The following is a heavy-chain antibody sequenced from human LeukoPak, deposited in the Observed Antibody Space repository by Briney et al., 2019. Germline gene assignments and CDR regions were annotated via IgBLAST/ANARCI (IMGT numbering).Heavy chain of an antibody. V-gene: IGHV3-21*01. J-gene: IGHJ4*02. Sequence: GGSLRLSCAASGFTFSSYSMNWVRQAPGKGLEWVSSISSSSSYIYYADSVKGRFTISRDNAKNSLYLQMNSLRAEDTAVYYCAKGAGVTTSYFDYWGQGTLVTVSS. D-gene: IGHD4-17*01. CDR1: GFTFSSYS. CDR2: ISSSSSYI. CDR3: AKGAGVTTSYFDY.